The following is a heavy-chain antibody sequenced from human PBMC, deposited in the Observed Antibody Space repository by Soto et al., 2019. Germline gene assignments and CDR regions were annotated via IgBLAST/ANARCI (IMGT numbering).Heavy chain of an antibody. CDR2: ISAYNGNT. V-gene: IGHV1-18*01. CDR3: ARGARLGCTNGVCYLYYYYGMDV. CDR1: GYTFTSYG. Sequence: ASVKVSCKASGYTFTSYGISWVRQAPGQRLEWMGWISAYNGNTNYAQKLQGRVTMTTDTSTSTAYMELRSLRSDDTAVYYCARGARLGCTNGVCYLYYYYGMDVWGQGTTVTVSS. J-gene: IGHJ6*02. D-gene: IGHD2-8*01.